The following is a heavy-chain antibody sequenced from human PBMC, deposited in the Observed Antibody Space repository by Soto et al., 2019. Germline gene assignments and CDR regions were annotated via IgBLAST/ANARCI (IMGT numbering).Heavy chain of an antibody. V-gene: IGHV5-51*01. CDR2: IYPGDSDT. CDR3: AASIFYYGMDV. J-gene: IGHJ6*02. CDR1: GYTFTNYW. Sequence: GESLKISCKGPGYTFTNYWIGWVRQMPGKGLEWMGIIYPGDSDTKYNPSFQGQVTISADKPITATYLQWSSLKASDTAIYYCAASIFYYGMDVWGQGTTVTVSS.